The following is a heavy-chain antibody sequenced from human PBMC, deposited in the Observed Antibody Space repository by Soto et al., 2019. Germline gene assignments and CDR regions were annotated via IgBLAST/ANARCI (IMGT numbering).Heavy chain of an antibody. D-gene: IGHD6-13*01. J-gene: IGHJ4*02. CDR1: GYTFSNFW. CDR3: ARSHRSSPYFDV. V-gene: IGHV5-51*01. Sequence: PGESLKISCQCSGYTFSNFWIGWVRQLPGQGLEWMGIIYPGDHETRYSPSFLGKVTISAEKSINTAYLQWSSLEASDSAFYFCARSHRSSPYFDVCGQRALVTVSS. CDR2: IYPGDHET.